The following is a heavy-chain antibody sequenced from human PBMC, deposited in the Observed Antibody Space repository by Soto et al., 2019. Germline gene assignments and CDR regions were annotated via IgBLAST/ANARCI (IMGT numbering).Heavy chain of an antibody. CDR2: INGANGNT. V-gene: IGHV1-3*01. J-gene: IGHJ6*02. CDR1: GYSFSTYS. Sequence: QVQVVQSGAEVKKPGASVKVSCKASGYSFSTYSMHWVRQAPGQGLEWMGWINGANGNTRYSQKFKDRVSISRDTPASTGYMELSSLRSEETAVYYCARGKGMEENYYYHGMAVWGPGTTVIVSS. CDR3: ARGKGMEENYYYHGMAV. D-gene: IGHD1-1*01.